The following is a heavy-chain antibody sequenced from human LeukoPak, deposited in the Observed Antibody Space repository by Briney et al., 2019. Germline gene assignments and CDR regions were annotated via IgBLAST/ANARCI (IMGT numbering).Heavy chain of an antibody. CDR1: GDSISSYY. Sequence: SETLSLTCTVSGDSISSYYWSWIRQPPGKGLEWIGYIYYSGSTNYNPSLKSRVTISVDTSKNQFSLKLSSVTAADTAVYYCARGYDFWSGLRTLYYYMDVWGKGTTVTVSS. CDR2: IYYSGST. V-gene: IGHV4-59*01. D-gene: IGHD3-3*01. CDR3: ARGYDFWSGLRTLYYYMDV. J-gene: IGHJ6*03.